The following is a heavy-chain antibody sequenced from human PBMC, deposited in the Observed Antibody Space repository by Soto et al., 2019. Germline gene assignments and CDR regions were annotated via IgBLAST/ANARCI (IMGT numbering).Heavy chain of an antibody. V-gene: IGHV3-33*01. D-gene: IGHD4-17*01. CDR1: GFTFSNYG. J-gene: IGHJ5*02. CDR2: IWYDGSNK. CDR3: ARDSDYGSNSGWLDP. Sequence: QVQLVESGGGVVQPGRSLRLSCAASGFTFSNYGMHWVRQAPGKGLEWVAVIWYDGSNKYYGDSVKGRFSISRDYSKNTLFLQMNSLRAEDTDLYYCARDSDYGSNSGWLDPWGQGTLVTVSS.